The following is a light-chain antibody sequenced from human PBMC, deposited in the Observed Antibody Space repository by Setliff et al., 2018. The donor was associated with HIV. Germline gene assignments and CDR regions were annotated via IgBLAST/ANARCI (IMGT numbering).Light chain of an antibody. CDR3: CSYAGTYSVA. CDR2: DVS. J-gene: IGLJ2*01. V-gene: IGLV2-11*01. Sequence: QSALTQPRSVSGSPGQSVTISCSGTSSDVGGYNYVSWYQQYPGKPPKLMIHDVSKRPPGVPDRFSGSKSGSTASLTISGLQAEDEADYYCCSYAGTYSVAFGGGTKGTVL. CDR1: SSDVGGYNY.